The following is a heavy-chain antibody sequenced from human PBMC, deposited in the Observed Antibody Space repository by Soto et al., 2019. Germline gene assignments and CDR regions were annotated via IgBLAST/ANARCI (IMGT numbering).Heavy chain of an antibody. D-gene: IGHD1-26*01. Sequence: ASVKVSFKVSGYTLTELSMHWLRQAPGKGLEWMGGFDPEDGETIYAQKFQGRVTMTEDTSTDTAYMELSSLRSEDTAVYYCATGTPLGGSTPYDYWGQGTLVTVSS. J-gene: IGHJ4*02. CDR3: ATGTPLGGSTPYDY. V-gene: IGHV1-24*01. CDR2: FDPEDGET. CDR1: GYTLTELS.